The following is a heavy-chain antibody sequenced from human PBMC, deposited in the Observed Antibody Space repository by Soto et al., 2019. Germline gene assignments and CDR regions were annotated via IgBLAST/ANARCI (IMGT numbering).Heavy chain of an antibody. J-gene: IGHJ6*02. CDR2: IYPGDSET. CDR3: ARLLVPAAILAYYGMDV. CDR1: GYSFTTYW. V-gene: IGHV5-51*01. D-gene: IGHD2-2*01. Sequence: PGESLKISCKGSGYSFTTYWIAWVRQMPGKGLEWMGIIYPGDSETRYSPSFQGQVTISADKSISTAYLQWISLKASDTAMYYYARLLVPAAILAYYGMDVWGQGTTVTVSS.